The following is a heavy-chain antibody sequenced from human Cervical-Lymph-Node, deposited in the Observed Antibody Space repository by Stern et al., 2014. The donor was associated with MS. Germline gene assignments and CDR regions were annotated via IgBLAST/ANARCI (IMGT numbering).Heavy chain of an antibody. J-gene: IGHJ6*02. V-gene: IGHV3-53*01. D-gene: IGHD3-22*01. CDR2: IYSGGTT. CDR3: AREQYYYDGSAFRSYGMDV. Sequence: EVQLLESGGGLIQPGGSLRLSCAASGFSVISNYMNWVRQAPGQGLEWVSIIYSGGTTYYADSVKGRYSMSRDNSKNTLYLQMNSLRAEDTAVYYCAREQYYYDGSAFRSYGMDVWGQGTTVTVSS. CDR1: GFSVISNY.